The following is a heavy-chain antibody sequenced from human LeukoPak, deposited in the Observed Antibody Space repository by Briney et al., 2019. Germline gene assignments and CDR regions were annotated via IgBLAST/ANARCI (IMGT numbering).Heavy chain of an antibody. CDR2: IYSGGST. D-gene: IGHD2-8*01. CDR3: ARESYCSNGVCYRTYYFDY. Sequence: GGSLRLSCAASGFTVSSNYMSWVRQAPGKGLERVSAIYSGGSTYYADSVKGRFTISRDNSKNTLYLQMNSLRAEDTAVYYCARESYCSNGVCYRTYYFDYWGQGTLVTVSS. J-gene: IGHJ4*02. V-gene: IGHV3-66*01. CDR1: GFTVSSNY.